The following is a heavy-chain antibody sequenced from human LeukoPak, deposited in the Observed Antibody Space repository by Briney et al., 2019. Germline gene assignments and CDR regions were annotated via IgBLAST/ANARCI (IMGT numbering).Heavy chain of an antibody. V-gene: IGHV3-23*01. J-gene: IGHJ6*03. Sequence: GGSLRLSCAASGFTFSSYAMSWVRQAPGKGLEWASAISGSGGSTYYADSVKGRFTISRDNSKNTLYLQMNSLRAEDTAVYYCAKDLRFYYYMDVWGKGTTVTVSS. D-gene: IGHD5/OR15-5a*01. CDR1: GFTFSSYA. CDR3: AKDLRFYYYMDV. CDR2: ISGSGGST.